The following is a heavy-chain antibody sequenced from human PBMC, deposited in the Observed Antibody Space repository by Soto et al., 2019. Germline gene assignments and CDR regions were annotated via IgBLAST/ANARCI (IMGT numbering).Heavy chain of an antibody. CDR3: ARYRMSNYYYGMDV. V-gene: IGHV1-69*01. D-gene: IGHD6-6*01. J-gene: IGHJ6*02. CDR1: GGTFSSYA. Sequence: QVQLVQSGAEVKKPGSSVKVSCKASGGTFSSYAISCVRQAPGQGLEWMGVIIHVLDTANYAQKFQGRVTITADESTSTAYLELSSLRSEDTAVYYCARYRMSNYYYGMDVWGQGTTVTVSS. CDR2: IIHVLDTA.